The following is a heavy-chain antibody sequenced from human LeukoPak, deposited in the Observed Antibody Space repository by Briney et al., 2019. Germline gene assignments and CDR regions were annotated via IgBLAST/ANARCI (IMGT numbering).Heavy chain of an antibody. V-gene: IGHV4-59*08. CDR3: ARHRYGDVYYFDL. CDR2: VHKTGSI. CDR1: GDSISAYY. Sequence: SETLSLTCTVSGDSISAYYWSWVRQPPGKGLEWIAFVHKTGSINYNPSLKSRATISMDTSNSQFSLRVKSVTAADTAVYYCARHRYGDVYYFDLWGPGTLVTVSS. D-gene: IGHD3-16*01. J-gene: IGHJ4*02.